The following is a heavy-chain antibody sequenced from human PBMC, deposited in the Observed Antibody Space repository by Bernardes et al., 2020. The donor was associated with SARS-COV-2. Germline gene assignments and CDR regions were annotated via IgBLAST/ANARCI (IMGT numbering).Heavy chain of an antibody. Sequence: SCKVSGYSLTELSMHWVRQAPGKGLEWVGRIKSKTDGGTTDYAAPVKGRFTISRDDSKNTLYLQMNSLKTEDTAVYYCTTEYLVAGHSYYFDYWGQGTLVTVSS. CDR1: GYSLTELS. V-gene: IGHV3-15*01. J-gene: IGHJ4*02. CDR2: IKSKTDGGTT. D-gene: IGHD6-19*01. CDR3: TTEYLVAGHSYYFDY.